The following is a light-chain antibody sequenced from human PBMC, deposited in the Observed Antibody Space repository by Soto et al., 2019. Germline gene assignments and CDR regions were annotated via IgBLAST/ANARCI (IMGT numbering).Light chain of an antibody. CDR3: SSYTGSSTPVV. J-gene: IGLJ2*01. CDR1: SSDVGGYNY. Sequence: QSALTQPASVSGSPGQSITISCTGTSSDVGGYNYVSWYQHHPGKAPKLIIYDVSNRPSGVSNRFSGSKSGNTASLTISGLQPEDEAEYYCSSYTGSSTPVVFGGGTKLTVL. V-gene: IGLV2-14*03. CDR2: DVS.